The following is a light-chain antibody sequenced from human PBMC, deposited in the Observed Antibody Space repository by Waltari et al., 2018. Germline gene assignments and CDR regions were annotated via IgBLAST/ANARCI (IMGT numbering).Light chain of an antibody. CDR3: QQYNNWPRT. CDR2: GAS. V-gene: IGKV3-15*01. Sequence: EIVMTQSPATLSLSPGERATLSCRASQSVSSNLARYQQKPGPAPRLLLYGASTRATGIPARFSGSGSGTEFTLTISSLQSEDFAVYYCQQYNNWPRTFGQGTKVEIK. CDR1: QSVSSN. J-gene: IGKJ1*01.